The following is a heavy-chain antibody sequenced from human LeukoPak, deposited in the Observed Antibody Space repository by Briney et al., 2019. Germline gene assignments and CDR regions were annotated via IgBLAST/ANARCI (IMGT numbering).Heavy chain of an antibody. CDR1: GFTFSSYE. CDR3: ANSGSRGGVFFYF. CDR2: ISSSGSTI. V-gene: IGHV3-48*03. D-gene: IGHD3-16*01. J-gene: IGHJ4*02. Sequence: PGGSLRLSCSASGFTFSSYEMNWVRQAPGKGLEWVSYISSSGSTIYHADSVKGRFTISRDNAKNSLYLQMNSLRAEDTAVYYCANSGSRGGVFFYFWGQGTLVTVSS.